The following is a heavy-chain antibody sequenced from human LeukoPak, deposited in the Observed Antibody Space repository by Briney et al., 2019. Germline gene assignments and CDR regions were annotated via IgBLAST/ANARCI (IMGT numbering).Heavy chain of an antibody. V-gene: IGHV3-30*04. D-gene: IGHD3-10*01. J-gene: IGHJ4*02. CDR3: ARDHGSGSYVDY. CDR2: ISYDGSNK. CDR1: GFTFSSYA. Sequence: GGSLRLSCAASGFTFSSYAMHWVRQAPGKGLEWVAVISYDGSNKYYADSVKGRFTISRDNSKNTLYLQMNSLRAEDTAVYYCARDHGSGSYVDYWGQGTLVTVSS.